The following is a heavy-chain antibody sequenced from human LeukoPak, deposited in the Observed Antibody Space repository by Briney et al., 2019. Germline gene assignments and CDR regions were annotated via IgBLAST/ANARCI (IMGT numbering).Heavy chain of an antibody. V-gene: IGHV4-59*11. J-gene: IGHJ4*02. CDR3: ARDLFATGSFDY. D-gene: IGHD3-10*01. CDR1: GGSISSHY. Sequence: SETLSLTCTVSGGSISSHYWSWIRQPPGKGLEWIGYIYYSGSTNYNPSLKSRATISVDTSKNQFSLKLSSVTAADTAVYYCARDLFATGSFDYWGQGTLVTVSS. CDR2: IYYSGST.